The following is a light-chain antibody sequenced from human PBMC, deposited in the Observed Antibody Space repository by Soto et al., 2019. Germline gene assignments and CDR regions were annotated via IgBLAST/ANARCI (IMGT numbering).Light chain of an antibody. CDR1: QSITSS. CDR2: GAS. CDR3: QQYQIWPPFT. Sequence: EIVMTQSPVALSVSPGERVTLSCRASQSITSSSAWYQQKPGQAPRLLMFGASTRATGVPARFSGDGSGTEFTLSISSLQSEDFAVYYCQQYQIWPPFTFGQGTKLEMK. J-gene: IGKJ2*01. V-gene: IGKV3-15*01.